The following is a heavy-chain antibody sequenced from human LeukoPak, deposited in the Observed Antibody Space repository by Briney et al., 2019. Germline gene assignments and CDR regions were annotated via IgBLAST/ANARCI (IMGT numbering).Heavy chain of an antibody. D-gene: IGHD7-27*01. CDR1: GGSIISYY. CDR2: NGNS. Sequence: SETLSLTCTVSGGSIISYYWSWIRLPPGKGLEWIGYNGNSNYNPSLKSRVTISLDTSKNQFSLKLTSVTAADTAIYYCARDHWGSLDYWGQGALVTVSS. V-gene: IGHV4-59*01. CDR3: ARDHWGSLDY. J-gene: IGHJ4*02.